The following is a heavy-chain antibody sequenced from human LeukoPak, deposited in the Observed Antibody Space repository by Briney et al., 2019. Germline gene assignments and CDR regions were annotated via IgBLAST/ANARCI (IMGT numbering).Heavy chain of an antibody. Sequence: SGPTLVNPIQTLTLTCAFSGFSLTTRGVGVGWIRQPPGKALEWLALIYWDDDKRYSPSLKSRLTTTKDTSKKQVVLTVTNLDPVDTATYYCARLAYYDNSGSSRPFDIWGQGTRVTVSA. CDR3: ARLAYYDNSGSSRPFDI. CDR2: IYWDDDK. V-gene: IGHV2-5*02. D-gene: IGHD3-22*01. CDR1: GFSLTTRGVG. J-gene: IGHJ3*02.